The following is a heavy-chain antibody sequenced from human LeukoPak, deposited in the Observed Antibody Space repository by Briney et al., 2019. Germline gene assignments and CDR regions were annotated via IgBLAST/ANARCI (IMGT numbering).Heavy chain of an antibody. D-gene: IGHD3-22*01. J-gene: IGHJ4*02. Sequence: ASVKVSCKASGYTFTSYDINWVRQAPGQGLEWMGWISAYNGNTNYAQKLQGRVTMTTDTSTSTAYMELRSLRSDDTAVYYCARSYYYDSSGYPFDYWGQGTLVTVSS. CDR2: ISAYNGNT. CDR3: ARSYYYDSSGYPFDY. V-gene: IGHV1-18*01. CDR1: GYTFTSYD.